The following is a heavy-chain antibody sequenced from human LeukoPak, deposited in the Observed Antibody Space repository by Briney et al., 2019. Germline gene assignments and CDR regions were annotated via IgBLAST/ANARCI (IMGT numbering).Heavy chain of an antibody. J-gene: IGHJ4*02. CDR3: AREGDGYNNYFDY. V-gene: IGHV3-21*01. D-gene: IGHD5-24*01. CDR2: ISGSSSYI. Sequence: GGSLRLSCAASGFTFSSYSMNWVRQAPGKGLEWVSSISGSSSYIYYADSVKGRFTISRDNAKNTLYLQMNSLRAEDTAVYYCAREGDGYNNYFDYWGQGTLVTVSS. CDR1: GFTFSSYS.